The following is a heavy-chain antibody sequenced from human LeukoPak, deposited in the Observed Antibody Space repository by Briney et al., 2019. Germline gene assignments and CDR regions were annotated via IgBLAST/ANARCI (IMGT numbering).Heavy chain of an antibody. Sequence: SETLSLTCTVSGGSISSSSYYWDWIRQSPGKGLEWIGYIYSGGSTYYTPSLKSRVTISVDTSKNQFSLKLSSVTAADTAIYFCARHSRSGSGGYENAFDIWGQGTMVTVSS. J-gene: IGHJ3*02. CDR1: GGSISSSSYY. CDR3: ARHSRSGSGGYENAFDI. CDR2: IYSGGST. D-gene: IGHD5-12*01. V-gene: IGHV4-39*01.